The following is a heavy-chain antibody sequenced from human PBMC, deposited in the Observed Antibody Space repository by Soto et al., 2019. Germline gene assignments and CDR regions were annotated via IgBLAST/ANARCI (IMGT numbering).Heavy chain of an antibody. CDR1: GGSISSGGYY. Sequence: SETLSLTCTVSGGSISSGGYYWSWIRQHPGKGLEWIGYIYYSGSTYYNPSLKSRVTISVDTSKNQFSLKLSSVTAADTAVYYCVTFDSSGYAIDYWGQGTLVTVSS. V-gene: IGHV4-31*03. D-gene: IGHD3-22*01. CDR3: VTFDSSGYAIDY. J-gene: IGHJ4*02. CDR2: IYYSGST.